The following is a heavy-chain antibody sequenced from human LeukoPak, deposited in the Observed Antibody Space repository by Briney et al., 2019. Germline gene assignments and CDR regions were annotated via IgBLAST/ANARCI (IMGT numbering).Heavy chain of an antibody. CDR1: GFTFSSYA. D-gene: IGHD6-19*01. Sequence: GESLRLSCAASGFTFSSYAMSWVRQAPGKGLEWVSAISGSGSSAWYADSVKGRFTISRDNSKNTLSLQMNSLRAEDTAIYYCAKERSVAGTEFDYWGQGTLVTVSS. CDR2: ISGSGSSA. J-gene: IGHJ4*02. V-gene: IGHV3-23*01. CDR3: AKERSVAGTEFDY.